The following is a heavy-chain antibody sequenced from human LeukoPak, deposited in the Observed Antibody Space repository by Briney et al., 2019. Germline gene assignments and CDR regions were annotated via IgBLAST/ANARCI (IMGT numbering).Heavy chain of an antibody. CDR3: ARGGAVAGTIDY. Sequence: ASVKVSCKASGSTFTGYYMHWVRQAPGQGLEWMGWINPNSGGTNYAQKFQGRVTMTRDTSISTAYMELSRLRSDDTAVCYCARGGAVAGTIDYWGQGTLVTVSS. CDR2: INPNSGGT. D-gene: IGHD6-19*01. CDR1: GSTFTGYY. J-gene: IGHJ4*02. V-gene: IGHV1-2*02.